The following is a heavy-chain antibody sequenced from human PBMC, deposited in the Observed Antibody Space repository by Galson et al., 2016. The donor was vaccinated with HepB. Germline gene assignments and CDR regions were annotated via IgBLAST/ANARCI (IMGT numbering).Heavy chain of an antibody. J-gene: IGHJ4*02. CDR3: ARKVSNYGFPILDY. CDR2: IDLDDDK. CDR1: GFSLTTSGMC. D-gene: IGHD3-10*01. Sequence: TLSLTLTCTFSGFSLTTSGMCVSWIRQPPGKALEWLALIDLDDDKYYNTSLKTRLSISKDTSKNQVVLTMTNMDPVDTATYYCARKVSNYGFPILDYWGQGTLVTVSS. V-gene: IGHV2-70*01.